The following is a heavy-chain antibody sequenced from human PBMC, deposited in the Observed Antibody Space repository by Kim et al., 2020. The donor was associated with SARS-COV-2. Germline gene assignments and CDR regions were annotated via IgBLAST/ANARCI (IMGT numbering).Heavy chain of an antibody. CDR2: ISSSSSTI. V-gene: IGHV3-48*04. Sequence: GGSLRLSCAASGFTFSSYSMNWVRQAPGKGLEGVSYISSSSSTINYEDSAKGRFTISRDNAKNSLYLQMNSLRAEDTAVYYCARDLDRAAAGTVAPSWFDPWGQGTLVTVSS. D-gene: IGHD6-13*01. J-gene: IGHJ5*02. CDR3: ARDLDRAAAGTVAPSWFDP. CDR1: GFTFSSYS.